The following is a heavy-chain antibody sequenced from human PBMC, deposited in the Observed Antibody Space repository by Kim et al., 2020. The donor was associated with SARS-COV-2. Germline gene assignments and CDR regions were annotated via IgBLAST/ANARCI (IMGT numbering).Heavy chain of an antibody. Sequence: GGSLRLSCAASGFTFSSYWMHWFRQAPGKGLVWVSRINSDGSSTSYADSVKGRFTISRDNAKNTLFLQMNSLRAEDTAVYYCASLSRFTGVDYWGQGTLVTVSS. CDR2: INSDGSST. J-gene: IGHJ4*02. V-gene: IGHV3-74*01. D-gene: IGHD4-4*01. CDR3: ASLSRFTGVDY. CDR1: GFTFSSYW.